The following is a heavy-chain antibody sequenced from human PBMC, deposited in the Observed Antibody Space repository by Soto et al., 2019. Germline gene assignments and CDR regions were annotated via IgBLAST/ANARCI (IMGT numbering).Heavy chain of an antibody. V-gene: IGHV1-18*01. CDR2: ISAYNGNT. CDR3: ARRAIHYYDSGGYCGFDY. CDR1: GYTFTSYG. Sequence: GASVKVSCKASGYTFTSYGISWVRQAPGQGLEWMGWISAYNGNTNYAQELQGRVTMTTDTSTSTAYMELRILRSDDTAVYYCARRAIHYYDSGGYCGFDYWGQGTPVTVSS. J-gene: IGHJ4*02. D-gene: IGHD3-22*01.